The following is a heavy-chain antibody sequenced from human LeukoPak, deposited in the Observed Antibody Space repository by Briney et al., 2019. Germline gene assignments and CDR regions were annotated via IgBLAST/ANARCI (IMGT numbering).Heavy chain of an antibody. D-gene: IGHD4-17*01. V-gene: IGHV1-2*02. CDR1: GYTFTGYY. J-gene: IGHJ4*02. Sequence: GASVKVSCTASGYTFTGYYMHWVRQAPGQGLEWMGWINPNSGGTNYAQKFQGRVTMTRDTSISTAYMELSRLSSDDTAVYYCARDRKVSRGLGYWGQGTPVTVSS. CDR2: INPNSGGT. CDR3: ARDRKVSRGLGY.